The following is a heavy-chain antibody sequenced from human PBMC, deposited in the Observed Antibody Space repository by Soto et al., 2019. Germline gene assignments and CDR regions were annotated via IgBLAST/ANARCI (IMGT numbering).Heavy chain of an antibody. D-gene: IGHD1-1*01. V-gene: IGHV4-4*07. CDR1: GASISGFY. Sequence: QVQLQESGPGLVKPSETLSLTCTVSGASISGFYWSWIRKSAGKGLEWIGRIYATGTTDYNPSLNSRFMMSVGTSKKQFSLTLRSVTAADTAVYYCVRDGTKTLRDWFDPWGQGISVTVSS. J-gene: IGHJ5*02. CDR3: VRDGTKTLRDWFDP. CDR2: IYATGTT.